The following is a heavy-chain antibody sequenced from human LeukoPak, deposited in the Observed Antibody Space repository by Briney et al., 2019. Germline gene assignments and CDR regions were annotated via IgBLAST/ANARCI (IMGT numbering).Heavy chain of an antibody. CDR2: IKQDGSEK. CDR1: GFTFGSYW. J-gene: IGHJ6*03. CDR3: ARTRAEDIVVVPAAIMDYYYYMDV. V-gene: IGHV3-7*01. Sequence: GGSLRLSCAASGFTFGSYWMSWVRQAPGKGLEWVANIKQDGSEKYYVDSVKGRFTISRDNAKNSLYLQMNSLRAEDTAVYYCARTRAEDIVVVPAAIMDYYYYMDVWGKGTTVTVSS. D-gene: IGHD2-2*01.